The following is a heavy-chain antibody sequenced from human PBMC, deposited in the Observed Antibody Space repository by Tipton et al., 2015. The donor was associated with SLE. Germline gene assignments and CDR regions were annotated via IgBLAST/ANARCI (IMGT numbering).Heavy chain of an antibody. CDR1: GGSFSGYY. CDR3: ARVRVYYDDSSPYGMDV. CDR2: INHSGST. Sequence: TLSLTCAVYGGSFSGYYWSWIRQPPGKGLEWIGEINHSGSTNYNPSLKSRVTISVDTSKNQFSLNLRSVTAADTAVYYCARVRVYYDDSSPYGMDVWGQGTTVTVSS. J-gene: IGHJ6*02. V-gene: IGHV4-34*09. D-gene: IGHD3-10*01.